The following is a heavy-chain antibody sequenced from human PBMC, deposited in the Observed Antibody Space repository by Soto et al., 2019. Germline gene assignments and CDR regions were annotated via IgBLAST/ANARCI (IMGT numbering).Heavy chain of an antibody. CDR3: ARHAARGYSYGYLDY. Sequence: SETLSLTCSVSGDSITTTFYYWAWIRQSPGKGLEWIGSISYTGNTYYNPSLKTRLTMSVDTSRNQFFLRLSSVTASDTAVYYCARHAARGYSYGYLDYWGQGTMLTVSS. CDR2: ISYTGNT. V-gene: IGHV4-39*01. D-gene: IGHD5-18*01. J-gene: IGHJ4*02. CDR1: GDSITTTFYY.